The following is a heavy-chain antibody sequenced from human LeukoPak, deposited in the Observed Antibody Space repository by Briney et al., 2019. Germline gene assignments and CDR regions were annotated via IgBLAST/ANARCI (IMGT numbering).Heavy chain of an antibody. Sequence: ASVKVSCKASGYTFTSYYMHWVRQAPGQGLEWMGIINPSGGSTSYAQKFQGRVTMTTDTSTSTAYMELRSLRSDDTAVYYCAREDSSSWYGAGWFDPWGQGTLVTVSS. V-gene: IGHV1-46*01. CDR1: GYTFTSYY. D-gene: IGHD6-13*01. CDR3: AREDSSSWYGAGWFDP. J-gene: IGHJ5*02. CDR2: INPSGGST.